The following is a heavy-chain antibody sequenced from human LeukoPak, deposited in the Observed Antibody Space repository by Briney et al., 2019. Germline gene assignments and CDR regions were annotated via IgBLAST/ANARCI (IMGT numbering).Heavy chain of an antibody. CDR1: GFTFSSYS. D-gene: IGHD4-23*01. CDR2: IRSTSSYI. J-gene: IGHJ4*02. CDR3: ARDLGFTVVTGAFDY. Sequence: PGGSLRLSCAASGFTFSSYSMNWVRQAPGKGLEWVAYIRSTSSYIYYADSVKGRFTISRDNAKNSLYLQMNSLRAEDTAVYYCARDLGFTVVTGAFDYWGQGTLVTVSS. V-gene: IGHV3-21*01.